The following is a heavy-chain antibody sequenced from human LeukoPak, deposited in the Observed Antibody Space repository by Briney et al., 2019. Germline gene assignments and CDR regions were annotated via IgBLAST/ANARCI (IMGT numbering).Heavy chain of an antibody. CDR2: IHHSGST. Sequence: SETLSLTCAVYGGSFSNYYWTWLRQPPGKGLEWCGEIHHSGSTSYNPSLKRRVTISVNTSNNPISLNLSSITAADTAVYFCARGSVAGAGTRFFEYWGQGTLVTVSA. D-gene: IGHD6-13*01. J-gene: IGHJ4*02. V-gene: IGHV4-34*01. CDR3: ARGSVAGAGTRFFEY. CDR1: GGSFSNYY.